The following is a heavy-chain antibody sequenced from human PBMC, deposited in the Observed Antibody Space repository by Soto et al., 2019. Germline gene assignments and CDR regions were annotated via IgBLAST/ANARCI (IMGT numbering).Heavy chain of an antibody. CDR3: ARGKGMEENYYYYGMDI. V-gene: IGHV1-3*01. CDR2: INGGTGQT. CDR1: GYTFSTYA. J-gene: IGHJ6*02. D-gene: IGHD1-1*01. Sequence: ASVNVSCKASGYTFSTYAMHWVRQAPGQSLERMGWINGGTGQTRYSQRFQDRVTITRDTSAKTTYMDLTSLRSEDTAVYYCARGKGMEENYYYYGMDIWGQGTTVTVSS.